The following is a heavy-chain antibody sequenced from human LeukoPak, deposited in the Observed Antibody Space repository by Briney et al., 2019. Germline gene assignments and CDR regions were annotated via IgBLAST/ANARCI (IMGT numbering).Heavy chain of an antibody. Sequence: ASVKVSCKASGYTFTSYAISWVRQAPGQGLEWMGWISAYNGNTNYAQKLQGRVTMTTDTSTSTAYMELRSLRSDDTAVYYCARSEVDTAMSDFDYWGQGTLVTVSS. CDR3: ARSEVDTAMSDFDY. J-gene: IGHJ4*02. CDR2: ISAYNGNT. D-gene: IGHD5-18*01. V-gene: IGHV1-18*01. CDR1: GYTFTSYA.